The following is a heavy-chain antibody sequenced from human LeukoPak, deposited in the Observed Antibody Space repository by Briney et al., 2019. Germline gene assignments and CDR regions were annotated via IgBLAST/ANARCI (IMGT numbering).Heavy chain of an antibody. J-gene: IGHJ4*02. Sequence: ASVKVSCKASGYTFTSYAMNWVRQAPGQGLEWMGWINTNTGNPTYAQGFTGRFVFSLDTSVSTAYLQISSLRAEDTAVYYCARSLYGSGGSCYSSPGDYWGQGTLVTVSS. D-gene: IGHD2-15*01. CDR1: GYTFTSYA. V-gene: IGHV7-4-1*02. CDR3: ARSLYGSGGSCYSSPGDY. CDR2: INTNTGNP.